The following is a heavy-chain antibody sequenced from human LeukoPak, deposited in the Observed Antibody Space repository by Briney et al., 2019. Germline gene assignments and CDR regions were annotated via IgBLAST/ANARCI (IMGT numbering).Heavy chain of an antibody. CDR3: ARVKGCSSTSCYRHYYYMDV. V-gene: IGHV1-18*01. CDR2: ISAYNGNT. CDR1: GYTFTSYG. Sequence: ASVKVSCKASGYTFTSYGISWVRQAPGQGLEWMGWISAYNGNTNYAQKLQGRVTMTTDTSTSTAYMELRSLRSDDTAVYYCARVKGCSSTSCYRHYYYMDVWGKGTTVTVSS. J-gene: IGHJ6*03. D-gene: IGHD2-2*02.